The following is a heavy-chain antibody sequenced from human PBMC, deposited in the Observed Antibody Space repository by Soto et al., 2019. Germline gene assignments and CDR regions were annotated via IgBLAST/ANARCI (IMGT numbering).Heavy chain of an antibody. D-gene: IGHD4-17*01. CDR2: IYYSGST. CDR3: ARHTGLGDYGYFDY. Sequence: SETLSLTCTVSGGSISSSSYYWGWIRQPPGKGLEWIGSIYYSGSTYYNPSLKSRVTISVDTSKNQFSLKLSSVTAADTAVYYCARHTGLGDYGYFDYWGQGTLVTVSS. J-gene: IGHJ4*02. V-gene: IGHV4-39*01. CDR1: GGSISSSSYY.